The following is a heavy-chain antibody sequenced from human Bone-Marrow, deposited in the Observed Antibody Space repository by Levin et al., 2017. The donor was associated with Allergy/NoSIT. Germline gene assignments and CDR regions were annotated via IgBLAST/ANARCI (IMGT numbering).Heavy chain of an antibody. CDR2: IYYSGST. J-gene: IGHJ4*02. CDR1: GDSISSSDYY. Sequence: LSQTLSLTCTVSGDSISSSDYYWGWIRQTPGKGLEWIGSIYYSGSTNYKPSLKSRVTITVDTFKNQFSLRLGSVTATDTAVYYCARLGYYYEASGYSIDYWGQGTLVTVSA. CDR3: ARLGYYYEASGYSIDY. D-gene: IGHD3-22*01. V-gene: IGHV4-39*01.